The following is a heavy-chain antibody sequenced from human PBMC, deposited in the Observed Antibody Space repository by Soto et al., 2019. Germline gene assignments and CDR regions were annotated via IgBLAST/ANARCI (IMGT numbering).Heavy chain of an antibody. CDR3: SHSGDCVDY. D-gene: IGHD2-21*02. V-gene: IGHV2-5*02. CDR2: IYWDDDK. Sequence: QITLKESGPTLVKPTQTLTLTCTFSGFSLSTSGVGVGWIRQPPGKALEWLALIYWDDDKCYSPSLKSRLTITKNTSKIQVVHTTTNMDPVDTASYCCSHSGDCVDYWGQGTLVTVSS. J-gene: IGHJ4*02. CDR1: GFSLSTSGVG.